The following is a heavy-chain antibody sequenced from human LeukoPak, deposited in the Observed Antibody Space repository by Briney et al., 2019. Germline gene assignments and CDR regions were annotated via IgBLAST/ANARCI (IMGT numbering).Heavy chain of an antibody. D-gene: IGHD2-21*02. V-gene: IGHV2-5*02. CDR3: ASATDCGGDGYPYYFDY. Sequence: GSGPTLVKPTQTLTLTCTFSGFSLSTSGVGVGWIRQPPGKALEWLALIYWDDDKRYSPSLKSRLTITKDTSKNQVVLTMTNMDPVDTATYYCASATDCGGDGYPYYFDYWGQGTLVTVSS. J-gene: IGHJ4*02. CDR1: GFSLSTSGVG. CDR2: IYWDDDK.